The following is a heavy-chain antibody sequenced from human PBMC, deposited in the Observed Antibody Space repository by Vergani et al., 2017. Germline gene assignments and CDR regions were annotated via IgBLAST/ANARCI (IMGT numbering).Heavy chain of an antibody. CDR1: GGSISSGDYY. D-gene: IGHD2-2*01. CDR3: ARVGSYCSSTSCYYYFDY. Sequence: QVQLQESGPGLVKPSQTLSLTCTVSGGSISSGDYYWSWIRQPPGKGLGWIGYIYYSGSTYYNPSLKSRVTISVDTAKNQFSLKLSSVTAADTAVYYCARVGSYCSSTSCYYYFDYWGQGTLVTVSS. CDR2: IYYSGST. V-gene: IGHV4-30-4*01. J-gene: IGHJ4*02.